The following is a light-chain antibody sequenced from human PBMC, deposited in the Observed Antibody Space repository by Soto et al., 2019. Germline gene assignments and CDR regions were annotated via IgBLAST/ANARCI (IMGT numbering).Light chain of an antibody. J-gene: IGKJ2*01. Sequence: EIVLTQSPATLSLSPGERATLSCRASQSVSSYLAWYQQKPGQAPRLLIYDASNRATGIPARFSGSGSGTDFTLTINSLEPEDFAVYYCQQRSNWPSYTVGQGTKLDIK. V-gene: IGKV3-11*01. CDR3: QQRSNWPSYT. CDR1: QSVSSY. CDR2: DAS.